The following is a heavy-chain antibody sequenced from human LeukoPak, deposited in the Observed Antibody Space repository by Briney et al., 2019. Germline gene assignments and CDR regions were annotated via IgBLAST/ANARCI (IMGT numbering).Heavy chain of an antibody. CDR1: GYTFTGYY. Sequence: ASVKVSCKASGYTFTGYYMHWVRQAPGQGLEWMGWINPNSGGTNYAQKFQGRVIMTTDTSTSTAYMELNRLRSDDTAVYFCARLGGNINSPYGNWFDPWGQGTLVTVSP. CDR2: INPNSGGT. CDR3: ARLGGNINSPYGNWFDP. V-gene: IGHV1-2*02. J-gene: IGHJ5*02. D-gene: IGHD2/OR15-2a*01.